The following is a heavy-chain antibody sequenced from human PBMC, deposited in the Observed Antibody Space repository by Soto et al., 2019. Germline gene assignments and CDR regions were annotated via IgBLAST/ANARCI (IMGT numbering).Heavy chain of an antibody. D-gene: IGHD3-16*01. V-gene: IGHV4-59*08. CDR2: IYYSGIT. CDR1: GGSISSYY. Sequence: QVQLQESGPGLVKPSETLSLTCTVSGGSISSYYWNWIRQPPGKGLEWIGNIYYSGITNYNPSLKSRVTISVDTSKNQFSLKVDSVTAADTAMYYCARRGERGWFGLWGQGTLVTVSS. CDR3: ARRGERGWFGL. J-gene: IGHJ5*02.